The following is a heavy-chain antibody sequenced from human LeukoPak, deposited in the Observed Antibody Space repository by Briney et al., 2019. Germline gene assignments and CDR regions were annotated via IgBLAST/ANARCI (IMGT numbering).Heavy chain of an antibody. CDR1: GGSISSYY. D-gene: IGHD1-1*01. CDR3: ARDLVTQRGTRAFDI. V-gene: IGHV4-59*01. Sequence: PSETLSLTCTVSGGSISSYYWSWIRQPPGKGLEWIGYIYYSGSTNYNPSLKSRVTISVDTSKNQFSLKLSSVTAADTAVYYCARDLVTQRGTRAFDIWGQGTMVTVSS. CDR2: IYYSGST. J-gene: IGHJ3*02.